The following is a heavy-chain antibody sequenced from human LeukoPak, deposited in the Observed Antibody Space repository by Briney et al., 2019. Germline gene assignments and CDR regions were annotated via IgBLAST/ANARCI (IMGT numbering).Heavy chain of an antibody. CDR1: GFTFSDYY. CDR3: ARAEFYYDSSGYYYFWFDP. CDR2: ISSSGSTI. D-gene: IGHD3-22*01. J-gene: IGHJ5*02. V-gene: IGHV3-11*01. Sequence: TGGSLRLSCAASGFTFSDYYMSWIRQAPGKGLEWVSYISSSGSTIYYADSVKGRFTISRDNAKNSLYLQMNSLRAEDTAVYYCARAEFYYDSSGYYYFWFDPWGQGTLVTVSS.